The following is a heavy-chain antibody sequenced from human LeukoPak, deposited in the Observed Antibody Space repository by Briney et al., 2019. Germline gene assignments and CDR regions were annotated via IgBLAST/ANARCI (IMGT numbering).Heavy chain of an antibody. CDR2: ISGSGGST. CDR3: ARDESSGSLHLDY. D-gene: IGHD3-10*01. Sequence: GGSLRLSCAASGFTFSSYAMSWVRQAPGKGLEWVSAISGSGGSTYYADSVKGRFTISRDNSKNSLYLQMNSLRAEDTAVYYCARDESSGSLHLDYWGQGTLVTVSS. CDR1: GFTFSSYA. V-gene: IGHV3-23*01. J-gene: IGHJ4*02.